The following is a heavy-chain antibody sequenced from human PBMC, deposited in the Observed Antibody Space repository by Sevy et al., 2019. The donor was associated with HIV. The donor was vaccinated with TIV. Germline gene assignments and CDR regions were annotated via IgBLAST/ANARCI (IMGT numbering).Heavy chain of an antibody. Sequence: GGSLRLSCVASGFTFDDYAMHWVRQAPGKGLEWVSGISWNSGSIGYADSVKGRFTISRDNAKNSLYLQMNSLRAEDTALYYCAKDGATFYYYYGMDVWGQGTTVTVSS. CDR3: AKDGATFYYYYGMDV. J-gene: IGHJ6*02. CDR2: ISWNSGSI. V-gene: IGHV3-9*01. CDR1: GFTFDDYA. D-gene: IGHD1-26*01.